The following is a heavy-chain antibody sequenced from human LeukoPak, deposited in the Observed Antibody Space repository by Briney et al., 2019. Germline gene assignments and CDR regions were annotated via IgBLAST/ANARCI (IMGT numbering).Heavy chain of an antibody. V-gene: IGHV3-66*02. Sequence: PGGSLRLSCAASGFTVSSNYMSWVRQAPGKGLEWVSVIYSGGSTYYADSVKGRFTISRDNSKNPLYLQMNSLRAEDTAVYYCARGGGYYYDSSGYHLGFDYWGQGTLVTVSS. J-gene: IGHJ4*02. CDR1: GFTVSSNY. CDR2: IYSGGST. CDR3: ARGGGYYYDSSGYHLGFDY. D-gene: IGHD3-22*01.